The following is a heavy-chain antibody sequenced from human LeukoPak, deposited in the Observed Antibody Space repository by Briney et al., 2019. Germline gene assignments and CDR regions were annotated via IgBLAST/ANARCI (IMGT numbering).Heavy chain of an antibody. CDR1: GYSFATYW. D-gene: IGHD3-10*01. Sequence: GESLKISCRGSGYSFATYWIGWVRQMPGKGLEWMGVIYPAHPAPISSPSSQDHVPISANKSISTAYQQWSSLKASDTAMYYCARRYGSGSYYRFDYWGQGTLVTVSS. J-gene: IGHJ4*02. V-gene: IGHV5-51*01. CDR3: ARRYGSGSYYRFDY. CDR2: IYPAHPAP.